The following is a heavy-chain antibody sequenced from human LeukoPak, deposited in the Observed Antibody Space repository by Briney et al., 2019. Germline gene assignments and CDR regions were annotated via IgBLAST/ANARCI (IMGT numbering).Heavy chain of an antibody. V-gene: IGHV3-23*01. Sequence: GGSLRLSCAASGFTVSSYAMSWVRQAPGKGLEWVSAISGSGGSTYYADSVKGRFTISRDNSKNTLYLQMNSLRAEDTAVYYCAKTLTYYDILTGYYYFDYWGQGTLVTVSS. CDR3: AKTLTYYDILTGYYYFDY. CDR1: GFTVSSYA. CDR2: ISGSGGST. J-gene: IGHJ4*02. D-gene: IGHD3-9*01.